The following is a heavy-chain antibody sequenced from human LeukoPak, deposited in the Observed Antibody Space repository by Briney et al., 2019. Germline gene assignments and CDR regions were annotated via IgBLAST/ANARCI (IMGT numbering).Heavy chain of an antibody. D-gene: IGHD6-13*01. V-gene: IGHV3-23*01. Sequence: GGSLRLSCAASGFTFNSYAMSWVRQAPGKGLEWVSVISGSGDATYYADSVKGRFSISRDNSKNTLYLQMNSLRAGDTALYYCAKDRIAAAPYYFDYWGQGTLVTVSS. CDR1: GFTFNSYA. CDR2: ISGSGDAT. CDR3: AKDRIAAAPYYFDY. J-gene: IGHJ4*02.